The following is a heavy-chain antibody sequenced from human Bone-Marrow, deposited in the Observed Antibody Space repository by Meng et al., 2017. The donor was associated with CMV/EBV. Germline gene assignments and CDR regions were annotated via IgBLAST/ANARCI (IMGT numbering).Heavy chain of an antibody. CDR1: GYIFTSYD. CDR2: MNPNSGNT. J-gene: IGHJ4*02. V-gene: IGHV1-8*02. D-gene: IGHD3-3*01. Sequence: VQDSCKAAGYIFTSYDINWVGQATAQGLEGMGWMNPNSGNTGYAQKFQGRVTMTRNTSISTAYMELSSLRSENTAVYYCARSTYYDLWRGYKTADYWGQGTLVTVSS. CDR3: ARSTYYDLWRGYKTADY.